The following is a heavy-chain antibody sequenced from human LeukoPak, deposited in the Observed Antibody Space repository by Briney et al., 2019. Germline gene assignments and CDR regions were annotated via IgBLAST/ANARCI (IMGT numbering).Heavy chain of an antibody. CDR1: RFTFSTYA. CDR3: AKSPRYYYDTGGFYSH. V-gene: IGHV3-23*01. D-gene: IGHD3-22*01. J-gene: IGHJ4*02. Sequence: GGSLRLSCAASRFTFSTYAMSWVRQAPGEGLEWVSAISCGGDSTYYANSARGRFTISRENSKNTLYLQMNSLRAEDTAVYYCAKSPRYYYDTGGFYSHWGQGTLVAVSS. CDR2: ISCGGDST.